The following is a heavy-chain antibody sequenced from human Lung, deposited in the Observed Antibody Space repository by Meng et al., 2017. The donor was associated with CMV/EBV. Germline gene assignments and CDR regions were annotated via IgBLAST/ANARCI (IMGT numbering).Heavy chain of an antibody. CDR2: ISSSYAV. CDR3: ARILLGERGWYYQGMDV. J-gene: IGHJ6*02. D-gene: IGHD6-19*01. V-gene: IGHV3-69-1*01. Sequence: ESXKISXAAPGFRFSDYYMTWIRQAPGKGLEWVSYISSSYAVDYADSLKGRFTVSRDNGKKSLYLQMNSLRAEDTAVYYCARILLGERGWYYQGMDVWGQGXTVTVSS. CDR1: GFRFSDYY.